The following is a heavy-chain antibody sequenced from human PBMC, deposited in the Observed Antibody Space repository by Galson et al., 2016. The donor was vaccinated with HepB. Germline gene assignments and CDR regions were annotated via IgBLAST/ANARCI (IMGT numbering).Heavy chain of an antibody. V-gene: IGHV5-51*01. CDR1: GYTFITKW. J-gene: IGHJ4*02. CDR2: IYPGDSET. CDR3: ATSGSYGDFDY. Sequence: ASGYTFITKWIGWVRQMPGKGLEWMGIIYPGDSETRYSPSFQGQVTFSADKSISTAYLQWSSLKASDTAMYYCATSGSYGDFDYWGQGPLVIVSS. D-gene: IGHD1-26*01.